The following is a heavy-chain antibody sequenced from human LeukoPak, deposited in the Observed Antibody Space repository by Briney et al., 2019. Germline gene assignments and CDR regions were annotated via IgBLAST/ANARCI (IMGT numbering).Heavy chain of an antibody. J-gene: IGHJ4*02. Sequence: GGSLRLSCGASGFTLSSNAMHWVRQAPGKGLEWAAVISYDGSNKFYADSVKGRFTISRDNSKNTLYLQMNSLRAEDTAVYYCAKDRGYTDYARYFFDYWGQGTLVTV. CDR1: GFTLSSNA. D-gene: IGHD4-17*01. CDR2: ISYDGSNK. V-gene: IGHV3-30*18. CDR3: AKDRGYTDYARYFFDY.